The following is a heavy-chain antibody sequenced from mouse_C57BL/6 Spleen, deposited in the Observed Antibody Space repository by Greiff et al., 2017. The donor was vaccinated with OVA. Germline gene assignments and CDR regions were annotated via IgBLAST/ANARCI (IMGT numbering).Heavy chain of an antibody. V-gene: IGHV2-2*01. J-gene: IGHJ2*01. Sequence: QVHVKQSGPGLVQPSQSLSITCTVSGFSLTSYGVHWVRQSPGKGLEWLGVIWSGGSTDYNAAFISRLSISKANSKSQVFFKMNSLQADDTAIYYCARNPIYYDYDGYYFDYWGQGTTLTVSS. D-gene: IGHD2-4*01. CDR1: GFSLTSYG. CDR3: ARNPIYYDYDGYYFDY. CDR2: IWSGGST.